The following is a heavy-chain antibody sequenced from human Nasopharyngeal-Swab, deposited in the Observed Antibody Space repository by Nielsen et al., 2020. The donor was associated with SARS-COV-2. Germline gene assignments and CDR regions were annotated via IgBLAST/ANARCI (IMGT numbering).Heavy chain of an antibody. CDR2: ISIYTADR. CDR3: ARDVEEWLVVPSLSFDY. D-gene: IGHD5-18*01. CDR1: GYSFRSYG. Sequence: ASVKVSCKASGYSFRSYGSNWVRHAPGQGLEWMGWISIYTADRNYAEKFQGRVSMTTDTSTTTAFMELTSLRSDDTAVYYCARDVEEWLVVPSLSFDYWGQGTLVTVSS. J-gene: IGHJ4*02. V-gene: IGHV1-18*01.